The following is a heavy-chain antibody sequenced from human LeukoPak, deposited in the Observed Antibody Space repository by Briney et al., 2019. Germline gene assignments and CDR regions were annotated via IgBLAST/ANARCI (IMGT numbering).Heavy chain of an antibody. J-gene: IGHJ4*02. Sequence: GASVKVSCKASGYTFTGYYMHWVRQAPGQGLEWMGWINTNTGNPTYAQGFTGRFVFSLDTSVSTAYLQISSLKAEDTAVYYCAREPWGGSIDYWGQGTLVTVSS. CDR3: AREPWGGSIDY. D-gene: IGHD3-16*01. CDR1: GYTFTGYY. V-gene: IGHV7-4-1*02. CDR2: INTNTGNP.